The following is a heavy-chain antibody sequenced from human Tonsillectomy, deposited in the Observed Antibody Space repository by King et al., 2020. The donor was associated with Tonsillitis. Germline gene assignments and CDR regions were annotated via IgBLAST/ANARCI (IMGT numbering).Heavy chain of an antibody. V-gene: IGHV1-2*07. Sequence: QLVQSGAVVKKPGASVTVSCRTSGYTFTGHFVHWVRQAPGQGLEWMGWINPDNGDTSYMHWFQGSVTMTRSTTMTTAYLGLSSLRPDDTSVYYCATLGSGESSAYRFFRHWGQGTLVTVSS. CDR3: ATLGSGESSAYRFFRH. CDR1: GYTFTGHF. D-gene: IGHD3-16*01. J-gene: IGHJ1*01. CDR2: INPDNGDT.